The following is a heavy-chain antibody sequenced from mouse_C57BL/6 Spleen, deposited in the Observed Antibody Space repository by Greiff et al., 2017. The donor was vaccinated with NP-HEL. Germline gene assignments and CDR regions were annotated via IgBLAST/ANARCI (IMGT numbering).Heavy chain of an antibody. CDR2: IDPSDSYT. Sequence: VQLQQPGAELVRPGTSVKLSCKASGYTFTSFWMHWVKQRPGQGLEWIGVIDPSDSYTNYNQKFKGKATLTVDTSSSTAYMQLSSLTSEDSAVYYCARSVYYGSRNWYFDVWGTGTTVTVSS. J-gene: IGHJ1*03. V-gene: IGHV1-59*01. CDR3: ARSVYYGSRNWYFDV. D-gene: IGHD1-1*01. CDR1: GYTFTSFW.